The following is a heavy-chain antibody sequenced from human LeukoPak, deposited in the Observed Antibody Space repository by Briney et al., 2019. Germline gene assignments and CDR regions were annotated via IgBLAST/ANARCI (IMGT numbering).Heavy chain of an antibody. CDR2: TFYRSKWYN. CDR3: ARDMGWTYPFDY. V-gene: IGHV6-1*01. Sequence: SQTLSLTCAISGDGVSSNSAAWSWIRQSPSRGLEWLGRTFYRSKWYNDYAVSFKSRVTINPDTSKNQFSLQLDSVTPEDTAVYYCARDMGWTYPFDYWGQGTLVTVSS. J-gene: IGHJ4*02. D-gene: IGHD3/OR15-3a*01. CDR1: GDGVSSNSAA.